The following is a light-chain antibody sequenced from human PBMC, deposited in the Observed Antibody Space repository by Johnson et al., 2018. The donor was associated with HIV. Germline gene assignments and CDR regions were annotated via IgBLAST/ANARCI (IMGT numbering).Light chain of an antibody. CDR2: DNN. CDR1: SSNIGKNY. J-gene: IGLJ1*01. V-gene: IGLV1-51*01. Sequence: VLTQPPSVSAAPGQKVTISCSGSSSNIGKNYVSWYQQLPGTAPKLVIYDNNKRPSGLPDQFSAPQSGTSATLGITGLQPGDEADYYGGTWDSSLRTGFFGNGTKVTVL. CDR3: GTWDSSLRTGF.